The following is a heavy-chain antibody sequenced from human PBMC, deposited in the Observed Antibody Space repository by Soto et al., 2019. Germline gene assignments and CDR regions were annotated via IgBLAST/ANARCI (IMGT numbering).Heavy chain of an antibody. CDR1: GFSFNRYE. J-gene: IGHJ4*02. CDR2: IGVSSGSE. V-gene: IGHV3-48*03. Sequence: EVQLVESGGGLVQPGRSLRLSCVVSGFSFNRYEMNWVRQAPGKGLEWISYIGVSSGSEYYAPSVRGRFTVSRDNARNSLYLQMDSLGAEDTAVYYCAREELDCGGDCFGFWGQGTLVTVSS. CDR3: AREELDCGGDCFGF. D-gene: IGHD2-21*02.